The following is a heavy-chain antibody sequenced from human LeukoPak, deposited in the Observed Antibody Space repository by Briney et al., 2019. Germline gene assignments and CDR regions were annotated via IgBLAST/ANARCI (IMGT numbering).Heavy chain of an antibody. CDR2: VSTGGGST. V-gene: IGHV3-23*01. D-gene: IGHD1-26*01. Sequence: PGGSLRLSCAASGFTFSSYAITWVRQAPGKGLEWVSTVSTGGGSTYYADSVKGRFTISRDNSKNTLYLQMNSLRVEDTAVYYCARVAGGSQPYCFDYWGQGTLVTVSS. CDR1: GFTFSSYA. CDR3: ARVAGGSQPYCFDY. J-gene: IGHJ4*02.